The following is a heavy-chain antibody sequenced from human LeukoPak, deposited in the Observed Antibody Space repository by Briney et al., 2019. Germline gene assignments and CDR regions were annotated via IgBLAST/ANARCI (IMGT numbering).Heavy chain of an antibody. V-gene: IGHV1-69*05. D-gene: IGHD3-16*01. Sequence: ASVKVSCKASGGTFSSYAISWVRQAPGQGLEWMGGIIPIFGTANYAQKFQGRVTNTTDESTSTAYMELSSLRSEDTAVYYCARDLGGGAAFDIWGQGTMVTVSS. J-gene: IGHJ3*02. CDR2: IIPIFGTA. CDR1: GGTFSSYA. CDR3: ARDLGGGAAFDI.